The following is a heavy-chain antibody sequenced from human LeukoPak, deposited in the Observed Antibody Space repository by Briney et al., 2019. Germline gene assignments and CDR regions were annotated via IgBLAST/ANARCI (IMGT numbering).Heavy chain of an antibody. Sequence: GGSLRLSCAAYGFTFSNYGMYWVRQAPGKGLEWVAVIWSDGTNRLHADSVKGRFTISRDNSKNTLYLQMNSLTPEDTAVYYCVPAFKREAPPPGFDFWGQGTLVTVSS. CDR2: IWSDGTNR. CDR1: GFTFSNYG. D-gene: IGHD1-14*01. J-gene: IGHJ4*02. V-gene: IGHV3-30*02. CDR3: VPAFKREAPPPGFDF.